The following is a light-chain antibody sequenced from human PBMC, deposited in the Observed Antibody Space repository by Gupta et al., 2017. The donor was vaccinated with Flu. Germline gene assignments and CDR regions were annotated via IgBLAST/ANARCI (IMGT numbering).Light chain of an antibody. V-gene: IGKV1-5*03. CDR1: HSISNW. Sequence: DIQMTQSPSNLSASVGDTVTITCRASHSISNWLAWYQQKPGKAPKLLIYKASSLQSGGPSRFSGSGEGKEFTLTSSRRQYDDCANYYGQQGNTYYTFGGGTKVEIK. J-gene: IGKJ4*01. CDR2: KAS. CDR3: QQGNTYYT.